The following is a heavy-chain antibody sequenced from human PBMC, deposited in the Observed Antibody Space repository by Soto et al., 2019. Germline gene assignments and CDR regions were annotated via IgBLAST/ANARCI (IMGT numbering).Heavy chain of an antibody. CDR1: GGSISSGDYY. CDR3: ARVLPYTLYCSGGSCYSAWFDP. Sequence: SETLSLTCTVSGGSISSGDYYWSWIRQPPGKGLEWIGYIYYSGSTYYNPSLKSRVTISVGTSKNQFSLKLSSVTAADTAVYYCARVLPYTLYCSGGSCYSAWFDPWGQGTLVTVSS. J-gene: IGHJ5*02. CDR2: IYYSGST. V-gene: IGHV4-30-4*01. D-gene: IGHD2-15*01.